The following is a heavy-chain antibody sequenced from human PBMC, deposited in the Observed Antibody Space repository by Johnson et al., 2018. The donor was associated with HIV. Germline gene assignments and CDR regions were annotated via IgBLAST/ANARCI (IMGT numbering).Heavy chain of an antibody. D-gene: IGHD6-19*01. V-gene: IGHV3-20*04. Sequence: VPLVESGGSVVRPGGSLRLSCAASGFTFDNFAMSWVRQAPGKGLEWVSGINWNGGSTSYADSVKGRFTISRDNAKTSLYLQVNSLGAEDTALYYCARAGAVGFDAFDIWGQGTMVTVSS. CDR2: INWNGGST. CDR1: GFTFDNFA. J-gene: IGHJ3*02. CDR3: ARAGAVGFDAFDI.